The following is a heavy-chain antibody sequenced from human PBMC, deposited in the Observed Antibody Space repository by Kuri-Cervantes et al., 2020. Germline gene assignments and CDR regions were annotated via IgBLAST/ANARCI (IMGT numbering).Heavy chain of an antibody. J-gene: IGHJ4*02. Sequence: KVSCKTSGYSFTSYWIGWVRQTPGKGLEWMGIIYPGDSDTRYNPSFQGQVTISADKSTGIAYLQWSTLEASDTAMYFCARLREYSTSSDYFDYWGQGTLVTVSS. V-gene: IGHV5-51*01. CDR3: ARLREYSTSSDYFDY. D-gene: IGHD6-6*01. CDR2: IYPGDSDT. CDR1: GYSFTSYW.